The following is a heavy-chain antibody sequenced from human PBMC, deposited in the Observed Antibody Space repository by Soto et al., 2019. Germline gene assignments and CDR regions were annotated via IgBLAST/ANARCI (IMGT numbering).Heavy chain of an antibody. V-gene: IGHV4-4*02. Sequence: QVQLQESGPGLVKPSGTLSLTCAVSGGSISSSNWWSWVRQPPGKGLEWIGEIYHSGSTNYNPSLKSRVTISEDKSKNQCYLKLSSVTAADTAVYYGIGGRAFFGGVPKAALDYWGQGTLVTVSS. CDR2: IYHSGST. CDR1: GGSISSSNW. D-gene: IGHD3-16*01. CDR3: IGGRAFFGGVPKAALDY. J-gene: IGHJ4*02.